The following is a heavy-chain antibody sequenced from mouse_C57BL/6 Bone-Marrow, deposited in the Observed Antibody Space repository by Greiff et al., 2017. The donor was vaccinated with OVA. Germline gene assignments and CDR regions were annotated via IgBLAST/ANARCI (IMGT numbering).Heavy chain of an antibody. Sequence: QVQLQQPGAELVRPGSSVKLSCKASGYTFTSYWMHWVKQRPIQGLEWIGNIDPSDSETHYNQKFKDKATLTVDKSSSTAYMQLSSLTSEDSAVYYCARFWGHWYFDVWGTGTTVTVSS. CDR1: GYTFTSYW. J-gene: IGHJ1*03. V-gene: IGHV1-52*01. CDR3: ARFWGHWYFDV. CDR2: IDPSDSET.